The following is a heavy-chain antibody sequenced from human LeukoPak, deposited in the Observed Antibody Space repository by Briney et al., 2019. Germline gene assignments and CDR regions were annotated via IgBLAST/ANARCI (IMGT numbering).Heavy chain of an antibody. J-gene: IGHJ4*02. V-gene: IGHV3-7*03. Sequence: PGGSLRLSCVASGFSFNNYRMTWVRQAPGKGLEWVANIKQDGSEKQYVDSVKGRFAISRDNAKKSLYLQINTLRAEDTAVSYCVRGPHIAATSYWGQGTLVTVSS. CDR1: GFSFNNYR. D-gene: IGHD6-25*01. CDR2: IKQDGSEK. CDR3: VRGPHIAATSY.